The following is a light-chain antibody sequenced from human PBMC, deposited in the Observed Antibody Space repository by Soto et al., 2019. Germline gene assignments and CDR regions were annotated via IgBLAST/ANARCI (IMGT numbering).Light chain of an antibody. CDR3: LLSYSGARI. Sequence: QAVVTQEPSLTVSPGGTVTLTCGSSTGAVTSGHYPYWFQLQPGQAPRTLIYDTTNKHSWTPARFSGSLLGGKAALTRSGAQSEDEADYYCLLSYSGARIFGGGTKLTVL. J-gene: IGLJ2*01. V-gene: IGLV7-46*01. CDR1: TGAVTSGHY. CDR2: DTT.